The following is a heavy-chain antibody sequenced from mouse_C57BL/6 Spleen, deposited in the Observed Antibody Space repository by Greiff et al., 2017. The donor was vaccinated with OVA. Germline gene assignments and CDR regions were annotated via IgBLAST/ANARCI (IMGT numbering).Heavy chain of an antibody. CDR3: ARSPYYGSSYWYCDV. Sequence: EVKLVESGPGLAKPSQTLSLTCSVTGYSITSDYWNWIRKFPGNKLEYMGYISYSGSTYYNPSLKSRISITRDTSKNQYYLQLNSVTTEDTATYYCARSPYYGSSYWYCDVWGTGTTVTVSS. CDR1: GYSITSDY. J-gene: IGHJ1*03. CDR2: ISYSGST. D-gene: IGHD1-1*01. V-gene: IGHV3-8*01.